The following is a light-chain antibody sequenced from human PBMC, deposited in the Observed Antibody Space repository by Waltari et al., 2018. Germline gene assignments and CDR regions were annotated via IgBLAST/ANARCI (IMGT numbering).Light chain of an antibody. CDR1: QSLLHSNGNTY. CDR2: KVS. CDR3: MQGTHFPFT. Sequence: DVVMTQSPLSLPITPGQPASITCRSSQSLLHSNGNTYLSWFLQKPGQPPRRLIYKVSNWDSGVPDRFSGSGAGTDFTRKSSRVEAEDVGVYYCMQGTHFPFTFGPGTKLDIK. V-gene: IGKV2-30*02. J-gene: IGKJ3*01.